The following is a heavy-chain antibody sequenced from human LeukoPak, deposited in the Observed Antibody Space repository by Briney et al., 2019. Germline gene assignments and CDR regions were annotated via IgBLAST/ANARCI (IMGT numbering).Heavy chain of an antibody. J-gene: IGHJ4*02. CDR2: IKEDGSEK. V-gene: IGHV3-7*01. CDR1: GFTFISYW. D-gene: IGHD3-22*01. Sequence: GGSLRLSCAASGFTFISYWMSWVRQAPGKGLEWVANIKEDGSEKYYVDSVKGRFTISRDNAKDSLYLQMNSLRAEDTAVYYCARGRFNYDSSGYSSFYHWGQGTLVTVSS. CDR3: ARGRFNYDSSGYSSFYH.